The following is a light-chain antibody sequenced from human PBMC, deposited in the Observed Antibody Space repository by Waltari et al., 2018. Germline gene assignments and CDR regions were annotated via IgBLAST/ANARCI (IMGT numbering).Light chain of an antibody. CDR2: GAS. CDR1: QSVGSN. V-gene: IGKV3-15*01. CDR3: QQYNNWPLT. J-gene: IGKJ4*01. Sequence: EIVMTQSPATLSMSPGERAILSWRASQSVGSNLPWYQQKPGQAPRLLIYGASTRATGIPARFSGSGSGTEFTLTISGLQSEDFAVYHCQQYNNWPLTFGGGTKVEIK.